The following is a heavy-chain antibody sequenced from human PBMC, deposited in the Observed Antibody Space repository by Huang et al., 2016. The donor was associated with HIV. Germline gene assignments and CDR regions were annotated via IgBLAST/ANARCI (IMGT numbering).Heavy chain of an antibody. CDR2: ISPSGGST. D-gene: IGHD3-16*01. J-gene: IGHJ4*02. CDR1: GYTLTSYY. Sequence: QVQLVQSGAEVKKPGASVKVSCKESGYTLTSYYMHWARQGPGQGPEWMGIISPSGGSTTYARTFPSRDTMTRDTSTSAVYVELSRLRSEDTVVYYCARDRAYDSVWSSDVFDYWCQGTLVTVSS. V-gene: IGHV1-46*03. CDR3: ARDRAYDSVWSSDVFDY.